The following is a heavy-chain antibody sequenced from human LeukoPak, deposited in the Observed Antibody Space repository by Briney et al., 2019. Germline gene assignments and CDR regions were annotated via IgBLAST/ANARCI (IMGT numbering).Heavy chain of an antibody. V-gene: IGHV4-31*03. CDR1: GGSISSGGYY. Sequence: SQTLSLTCTVSGGSISSGGYYWSWIRQHPGKGLEWIGYIYYSGSTYYNPSLKSRVTISVDTSKNQFSLKLSSVTAADTAVYYCASEDGSGSPVDYWGQGTLVTVSS. D-gene: IGHD3-10*01. J-gene: IGHJ4*02. CDR2: IYYSGST. CDR3: ASEDGSGSPVDY.